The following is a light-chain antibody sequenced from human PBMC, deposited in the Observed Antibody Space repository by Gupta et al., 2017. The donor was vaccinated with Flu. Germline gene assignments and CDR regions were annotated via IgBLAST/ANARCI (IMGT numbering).Light chain of an antibody. CDR1: QSVSSY. Sequence: EIVLTHSPATLYLSPGARATLSCRASQSVSSYLAWYQQKPGQAPRLLIYDASNRATGIPARFSGSGSGTDFTLTISRLEPEDFAVYYCQQRSNWPFTFGGGTKVEIK. CDR2: DAS. J-gene: IGKJ4*01. V-gene: IGKV3-11*01. CDR3: QQRSNWPFT.